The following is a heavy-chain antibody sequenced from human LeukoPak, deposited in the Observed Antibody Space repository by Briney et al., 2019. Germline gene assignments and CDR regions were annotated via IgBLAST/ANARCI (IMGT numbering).Heavy chain of an antibody. CDR1: GGPISSSNW. J-gene: IGHJ4*02. CDR3: ARWAQVVTATTYYFDY. V-gene: IGHV4-4*02. CDR2: IYHSGST. Sequence: MPSETLSLTCAVSGGPISSSNWWSWVRQPPGKGLEWIGEIYHSGSTNYNPSLKSRVTISVDKSKNQFSLKLGSVTAADTAVYYCARWAQVVTATTYYFDYWGQGTLVTVSS. D-gene: IGHD2-21*02.